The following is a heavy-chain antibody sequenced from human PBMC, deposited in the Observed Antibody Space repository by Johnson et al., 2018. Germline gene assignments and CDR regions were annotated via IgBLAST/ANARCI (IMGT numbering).Heavy chain of an antibody. CDR1: RGTFSSYG. Sequence: QVQLGEAGAEVKKPGSSVEVSCKASRGTFSSYGISWVRQAPGQGLAWMGGFIPIFGAANYGQKFQGRVTITPDESTNTAYMEPSSLRSEDTAVYYCATPISAGAEYFQHWGQGTLVTVSS. V-gene: IGHV1-69*01. CDR2: FIPIFGAA. CDR3: ATPISAGAEYFQH. J-gene: IGHJ1*01. D-gene: IGHD3-3*01.